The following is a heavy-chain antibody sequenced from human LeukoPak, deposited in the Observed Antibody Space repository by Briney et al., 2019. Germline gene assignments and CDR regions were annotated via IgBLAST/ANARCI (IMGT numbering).Heavy chain of an antibody. J-gene: IGHJ4*02. CDR2: IQYDGSNK. Sequence: GGSLRLSCAASGFTFSSYGMHWVRQAPGKGLEWVAFIQYDGSNKYYADSVKGRFTISRDNSKNTLYLQMNSLRAEDTAVYYCANREVADYWGQGTLVTVSS. CDR1: GFTFSSYG. D-gene: IGHD5-12*01. V-gene: IGHV3-30*02. CDR3: ANREVADY.